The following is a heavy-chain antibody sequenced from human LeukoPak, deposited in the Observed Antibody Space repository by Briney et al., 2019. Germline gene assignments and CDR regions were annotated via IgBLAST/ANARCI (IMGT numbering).Heavy chain of an antibody. V-gene: IGHV4-30-4*08. CDR1: GGSISSGDYY. Sequence: SETLSLTCTVSGGSISSGDYYWSWIRQPPGTGLEWIGYIYYSGSTYYNPSLKSRVTISVDTSKNQFSLKLSSVTAADTAVYYCARALHSSSWYYFDYWGQGTLVTVSS. D-gene: IGHD6-13*01. CDR2: IYYSGST. J-gene: IGHJ4*02. CDR3: ARALHSSSWYYFDY.